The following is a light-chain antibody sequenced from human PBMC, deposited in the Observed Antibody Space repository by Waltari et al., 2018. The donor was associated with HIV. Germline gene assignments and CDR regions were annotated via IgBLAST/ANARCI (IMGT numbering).Light chain of an antibody. CDR1: QSVGTK. CDR3: QQNSYWLPIT. Sequence: EIVMTQSPATLSVSPGESATLSCRASQSVGTKLAWYQQKPGQAPWLLIYGASIRATGIPARFSGSGSGMEFTLTISSLQSEDFAVYYCQQNSYWLPITFGQGTRLEI. V-gene: IGKV3-15*01. CDR2: GAS. J-gene: IGKJ5*01.